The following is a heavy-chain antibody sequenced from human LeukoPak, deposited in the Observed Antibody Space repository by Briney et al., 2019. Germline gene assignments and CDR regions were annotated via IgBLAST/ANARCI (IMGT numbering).Heavy chain of an antibody. V-gene: IGHV3-74*01. D-gene: IGHD6-13*01. CDR2: VNSDGSTT. J-gene: IGHJ4*02. Sequence: GGSLRLSCAASGFPFSNYWMHWVRQAPGKGLVWVSRVNSDGSTTNYADSVKGRFTISRDNAENTLYMRMNSLRPEDTAVYYCARGYYSSSRFDSWGQGTPVTVSS. CDR1: GFPFSNYW. CDR3: ARGYYSSSRFDS.